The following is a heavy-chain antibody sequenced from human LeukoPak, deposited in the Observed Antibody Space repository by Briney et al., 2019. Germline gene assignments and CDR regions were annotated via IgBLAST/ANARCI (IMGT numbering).Heavy chain of an antibody. CDR2: ISTDGSTT. CDR1: GFTFSRYW. J-gene: IGHJ6*02. CDR3: ASYLTSIPSGMDV. Sequence: GGSLRLSCAASGFTFSRYWMHWLRQAPGQGLVWVSRISTDGSTTTYADSVKGRFTISRDNGKSTLYLQMNSLIAEDTAVYYCASYLTSIPSGMDVWGQGTTVTVSS. V-gene: IGHV3-74*01. D-gene: IGHD2/OR15-2a*01.